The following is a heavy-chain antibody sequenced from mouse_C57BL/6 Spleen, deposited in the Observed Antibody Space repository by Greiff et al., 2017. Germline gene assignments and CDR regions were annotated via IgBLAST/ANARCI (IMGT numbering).Heavy chain of an antibody. D-gene: IGHD2-1*01. CDR3: ARSHYYGNYEGFDY. CDR2: INPSSGYT. CDR1: GYTFTSYW. V-gene: IGHV1-7*01. J-gene: IGHJ2*01. Sequence: QVHVKQSGAELAKPGASVQLSCKASGYTFTSYWMHWVKQRPGQGLEWIGYINPSSGYTKYNQKFKDKATLTADKSSSPAYMQLSSLTYEDSAVYYCARSHYYGNYEGFDYWGQGTALTVSS.